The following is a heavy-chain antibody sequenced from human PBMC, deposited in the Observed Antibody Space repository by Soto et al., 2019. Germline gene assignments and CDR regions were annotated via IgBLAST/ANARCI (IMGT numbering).Heavy chain of an antibody. D-gene: IGHD6-19*01. CDR2: INAGNGNT. CDR3: ARAGQWLANYYYYGMDV. J-gene: IGHJ6*02. Sequence: ASVKVSCKAFRYTFTSYAIHWVRQAPGQRLEWMGWINAGNGNTKYSQKFQGRVTITRDTSTSTAYMELRSLRSDDTAVYYCARAGQWLANYYYYGMDVWGQGTTVTVSS. CDR1: RYTFTSYA. V-gene: IGHV1-3*01.